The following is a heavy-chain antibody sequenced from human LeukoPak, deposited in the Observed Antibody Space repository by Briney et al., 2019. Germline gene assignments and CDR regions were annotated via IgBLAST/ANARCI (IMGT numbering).Heavy chain of an antibody. D-gene: IGHD4-11*01. CDR3: AKEMVTTLPYFQH. CDR2: ISSSRGNT. V-gene: IGHV3-23*01. Sequence: GGSLRLSCAASGFTFSSYGMSWVRQAPGKGLEWVSAISSSRGNTYYADSVKGRFTISRDNSKNTLYLQMNSLRAEDTAIYYCAKEMVTTLPYFQHWGQGTLVTVSS. J-gene: IGHJ1*01. CDR1: GFTFSSYG.